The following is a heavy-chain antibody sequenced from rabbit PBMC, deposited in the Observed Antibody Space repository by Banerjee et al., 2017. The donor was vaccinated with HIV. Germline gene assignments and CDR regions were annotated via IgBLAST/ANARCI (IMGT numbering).Heavy chain of an antibody. CDR1: GFSFSSSYW. CDR2: IYAGSSGST. J-gene: IGHJ4*01. Sequence: QEQLEESGGDLVKPEGSLTLTCTASGFSFSSSYWICWVRQAPGKGLEWIACIYAGSSGSTYYASWANGRFSISKTSSTTVTLQMTSLTAADTATYFCARDVGGAGDDYAYFRLRGPGTLVTVS. V-gene: IGHV1S45*01. D-gene: IGHD6-1*01. CDR3: ARDVGGAGDDYAYFRL.